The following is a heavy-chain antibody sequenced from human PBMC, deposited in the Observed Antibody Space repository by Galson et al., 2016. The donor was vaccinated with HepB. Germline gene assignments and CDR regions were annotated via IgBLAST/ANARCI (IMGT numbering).Heavy chain of an antibody. CDR3: ARVGQD. Sequence: SLRLSCAASEFSFSYYEMNWVRQAPGKGLEWVAVISPDGTKKHDADSVKGRFTVSRDNSKNMLYLQMDSLRPEDTAVYYCARVGQDWGQGTMVVVSS. CDR1: EFSFSYYE. V-gene: IGHV3-30-3*01. CDR2: ISPDGTKK. J-gene: IGHJ4*02.